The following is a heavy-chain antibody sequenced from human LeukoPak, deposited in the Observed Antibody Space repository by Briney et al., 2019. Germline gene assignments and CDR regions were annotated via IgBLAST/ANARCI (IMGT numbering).Heavy chain of an antibody. Sequence: GGSLRLSCAASGFTFSNFYMSWFRQAPGKGLEWLSYISGSGTNQHYADSVRGRFTISRDNAENSLSLQMDSLRAEDTAVYYCAGPVSPNYFYYMDVWGKGTTVTVSS. CDR2: ISGSGTNQ. J-gene: IGHJ6*03. V-gene: IGHV3-11*01. CDR1: GFTFSNFY. CDR3: AGPVSPNYFYYMDV. D-gene: IGHD4-11*01.